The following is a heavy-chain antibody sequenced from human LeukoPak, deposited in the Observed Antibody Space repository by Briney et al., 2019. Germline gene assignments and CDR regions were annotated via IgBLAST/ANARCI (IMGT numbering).Heavy chain of an antibody. CDR2: IYYSGST. V-gene: IGHV4-61*01. J-gene: IGHJ4*02. CDR3: ARAAAGTSFDY. D-gene: IGHD6-13*01. CDR1: GGSISSGSYY. Sequence: PSETLSLTCTVSGGSISSGSYYWSWIRQPPGKGLEWIGYIYYSGSTNYNPSLKSRVTISVDTSKNQFSLKLSSVTAADTAVYYCARAAAGTSFDYWGQGTLVTVSS.